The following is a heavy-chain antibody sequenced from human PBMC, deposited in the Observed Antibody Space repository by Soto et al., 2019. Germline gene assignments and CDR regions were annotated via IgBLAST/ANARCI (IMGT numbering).Heavy chain of an antibody. CDR1: GFTFSSYS. J-gene: IGHJ4*02. Sequence: GGSLRLSCAASGFTFSSYSMNWVRQAPGKGLEWVSYISSSSSTIYYADSVKGRFTISRDNAKNSLYLQMNSLRAEDTAVYYCARDSALLYFDYWGQGTLVTVSS. V-gene: IGHV3-48*01. CDR2: ISSSSSTI. D-gene: IGHD3-10*01. CDR3: ARDSALLYFDY.